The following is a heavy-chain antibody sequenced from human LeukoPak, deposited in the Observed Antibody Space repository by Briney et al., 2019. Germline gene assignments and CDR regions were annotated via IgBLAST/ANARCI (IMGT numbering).Heavy chain of an antibody. Sequence: GASVKVSCKASGGTFSSYAISWVRQAPGQGLEWMGWINPNSGGTNYAQKFQGRVTMTRDTSISTAYMELSRLRSDDTAVYYCARGYVTNLENDYWGQGTLVTVSS. J-gene: IGHJ4*02. CDR3: ARGYVTNLENDY. CDR1: GGTFSSYA. V-gene: IGHV1-2*02. D-gene: IGHD2-8*01. CDR2: INPNSGGT.